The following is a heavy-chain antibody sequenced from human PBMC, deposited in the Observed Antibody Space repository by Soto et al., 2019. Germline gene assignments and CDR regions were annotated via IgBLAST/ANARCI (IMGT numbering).Heavy chain of an antibody. CDR2: IYWDDDK. D-gene: IGHD2-15*01. V-gene: IGHV2-5*02. CDR3: AHRPPGGWFDP. Sequence: QITLKESGPPLLKPTQTLTLTCNFSGFSLSTSEMGVGWIRQPPGKALEWLALIYWDDDKHYNPSLKSRLSITKDTAKSQVVLTMTDMDPVDTATYYCAHRPPGGWFDPWGQGTLVTVSS. J-gene: IGHJ5*02. CDR1: GFSLSTSEMG.